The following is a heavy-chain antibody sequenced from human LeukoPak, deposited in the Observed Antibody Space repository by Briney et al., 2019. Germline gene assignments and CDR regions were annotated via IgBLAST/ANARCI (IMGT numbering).Heavy chain of an antibody. CDR2: INPSGGST. CDR3: ARDIYSGYDLDYRGDNWFDP. V-gene: IGHV1-46*01. CDR1: GYSFTTYH. J-gene: IGHJ5*02. D-gene: IGHD5-12*01. Sequence: ASVKVSCKASGYSFTTYHMHWVRQAPGQGLEWMGIINPSGGSTNYAQNFQGRVTMTRDMSTSTAYMEVSGLRSDDTAVYYCARDIYSGYDLDYRGDNWFDPWGQGTLVTVSS.